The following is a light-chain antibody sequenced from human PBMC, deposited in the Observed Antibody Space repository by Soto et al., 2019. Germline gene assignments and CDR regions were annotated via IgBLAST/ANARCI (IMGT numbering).Light chain of an antibody. CDR2: DAS. V-gene: IGKV1-5*01. Sequence: DIQLTQSPSTLSASVGDRVTITCRASQSVTDWLAWYQQKPGKAPKLLIYDASSLQSGVPPRFSGSGSGTEFSLTISSLQPDDFATYYCQQYYRSCTFGQGTKVDIK. CDR3: QQYYRSCT. CDR1: QSVTDW. J-gene: IGKJ2*02.